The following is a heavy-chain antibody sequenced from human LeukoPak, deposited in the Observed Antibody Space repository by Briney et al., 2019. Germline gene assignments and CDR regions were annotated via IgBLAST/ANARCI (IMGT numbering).Heavy chain of an antibody. Sequence: SVKVSCKASGGTFSSYAISWVRQAPGQGLEWMGGIIPIFGTANYAQKFQGRVTITRDTSASTAYMELSSLRSEDMAVYYCARDSSEYYYDSSGYSYYFDYWGQGTLVTVSS. J-gene: IGHJ4*02. CDR1: GGTFSSYA. CDR2: IIPIFGTA. V-gene: IGHV1-69*05. CDR3: ARDSSEYYYDSSGYSYYFDY. D-gene: IGHD3-22*01.